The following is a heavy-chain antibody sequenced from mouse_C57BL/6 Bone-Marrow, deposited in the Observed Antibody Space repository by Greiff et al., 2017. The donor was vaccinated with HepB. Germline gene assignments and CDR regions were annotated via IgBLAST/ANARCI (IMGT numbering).Heavy chain of an antibody. D-gene: IGHD1-1*01. CDR2: ISSGSSTI. J-gene: IGHJ1*03. Sequence: EVMLVESGGGLVKPGGSLKLSCAASGFTFSDYGMHWVRQAPEKGLEWVAYISSGSSTIYYADTVKGRFTISRDNAKNTLFLQMTSLRSEDTAMYYCASSPYYYGSSPWYFDVWGTGTTVTVSS. CDR3: ASSPYYYGSSPWYFDV. V-gene: IGHV5-17*01. CDR1: GFTFSDYG.